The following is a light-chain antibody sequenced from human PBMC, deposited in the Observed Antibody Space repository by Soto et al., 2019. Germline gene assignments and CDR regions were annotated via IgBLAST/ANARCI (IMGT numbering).Light chain of an antibody. V-gene: IGLV1-47*01. J-gene: IGLJ2*01. Sequence: QAVVTQPPSASGTPGQRVTISCSGTSSSIESNYVYGYQQLPGTAPRLLIYRNNQRPSGVPDRFSGSKSGTSASLAISALRSEDEADYYCTVWDDSLRGRLFGGGTKLTVL. CDR2: RNN. CDR1: SSSIESNY. CDR3: TVWDDSLRGRL.